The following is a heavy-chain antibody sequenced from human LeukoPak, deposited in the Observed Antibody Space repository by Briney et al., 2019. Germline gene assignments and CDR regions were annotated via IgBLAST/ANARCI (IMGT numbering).Heavy chain of an antibody. CDR2: ISSSSYI. Sequence: GGSLRLSCAASGFTFSSYSMNWVRQAPGKGLEWVSSISSSSYIYYADSVKGRFTISRDNAKNSLYLQMNSLRAEDTAVYYCARERPYGAPHAFDIRGQGTMVTVSS. CDR1: GFTFSSYS. V-gene: IGHV3-21*01. CDR3: ARERPYGAPHAFDI. D-gene: IGHD4-17*01. J-gene: IGHJ3*02.